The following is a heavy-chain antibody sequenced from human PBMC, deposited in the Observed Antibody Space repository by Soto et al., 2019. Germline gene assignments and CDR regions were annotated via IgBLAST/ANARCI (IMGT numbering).Heavy chain of an antibody. V-gene: IGHV4-4*02. CDR3: TANGYYSLDY. D-gene: IGHD5-12*01. J-gene: IGHJ4*02. CDR1: GDSITNDRW. Sequence: QVQLQESGPGLVKPSGTLSLTCSVSGDSITNDRWWSWVRQSPGKGLEWIGEIYHSGRTNYNPSLKSRVIISVDKSKNNFSLTLSSVTAADTAVYYCTANGYYSLDYWGQGSLVIVSS. CDR2: IYHSGRT.